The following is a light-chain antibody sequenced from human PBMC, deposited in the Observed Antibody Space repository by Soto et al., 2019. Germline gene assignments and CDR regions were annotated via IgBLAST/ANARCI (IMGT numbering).Light chain of an antibody. Sequence: EILLTQSPGTLSLSPGQRATLSCRTRETVSEDQLAWYQQKPGQAPRLVIFAVSIRAPGIPDRFSGSGSGTDFTLTISRLEPEDFAVYYCQQYDNSPITFGQGTRLEIK. J-gene: IGKJ5*01. CDR3: QQYDNSPIT. V-gene: IGKV3-20*01. CDR2: AVS. CDR1: ETVSEDQ.